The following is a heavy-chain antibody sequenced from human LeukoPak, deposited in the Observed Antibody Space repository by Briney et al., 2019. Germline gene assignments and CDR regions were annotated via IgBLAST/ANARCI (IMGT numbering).Heavy chain of an antibody. J-gene: IGHJ6*03. V-gene: IGHV1-2*02. CDR1: GYTFTGYY. Sequence: ASVKVSCKASGYTFTGYYMHWVRQALGQGLEWMAWINPNSGGTNYAEKFQGRVTMTRDTSISTAYMELSRLRSDDTAVYYCARALGGYSYGFAGYYYYMDVWGKGTTVTVSS. CDR3: ARALGGYSYGFAGYYYYMDV. D-gene: IGHD5-18*01. CDR2: INPNSGGT.